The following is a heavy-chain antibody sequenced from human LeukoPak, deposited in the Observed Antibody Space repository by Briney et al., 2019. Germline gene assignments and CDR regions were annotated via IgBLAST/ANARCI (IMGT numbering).Heavy chain of an antibody. D-gene: IGHD3-10*01. CDR3: ARAYGSGSYYDY. CDR1: GFTFSSYG. V-gene: IGHV3-64*01. J-gene: IGHJ4*02. CDR2: ISSNGGST. Sequence: GGTLRLSCAASGFTFSSYGMSWVRQAPGKGLEYVSAISSNGGSTYYANSVKGRFTISRDNSKNTLYLQMGSLRAEDMAVYYCARAYGSGSYYDYWGQGTLVTVSS.